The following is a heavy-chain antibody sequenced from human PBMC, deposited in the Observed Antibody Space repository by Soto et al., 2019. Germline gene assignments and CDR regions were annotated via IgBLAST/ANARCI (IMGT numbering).Heavy chain of an antibody. CDR2: IYYSGST. Sequence: QVQLQESGPGLVKPSQTLSLTCTVSGGSISSGGYYWSWIRQHPGKGLEWIGYIYYSGSTYYNPSLKSRVTISVDTSKNQFSPKLSSVTAADTAVYYCARDRVGEGYFDYWGQGTLVTVSS. J-gene: IGHJ4*02. CDR1: GGSISSGGYY. CDR3: ARDRVGEGYFDY. V-gene: IGHV4-31*03. D-gene: IGHD3-10*01.